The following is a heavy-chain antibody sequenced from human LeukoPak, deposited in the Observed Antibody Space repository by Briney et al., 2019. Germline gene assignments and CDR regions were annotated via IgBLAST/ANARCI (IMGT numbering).Heavy chain of an antibody. CDR2: INQSGST. J-gene: IGHJ5*02. Sequence: SETLSLTCAVYGGSFSGYYWSWIRQSPGKGLEWIGEINQSGSTNYNPSLKSRVTISVDKSKNQFSLKLSSVTAADTAVYYCARDLTYKIDPWGQGTLVTVSS. CDR1: GGSFSGYY. D-gene: IGHD1-1*01. CDR3: ARDLTYKIDP. V-gene: IGHV4-34*01.